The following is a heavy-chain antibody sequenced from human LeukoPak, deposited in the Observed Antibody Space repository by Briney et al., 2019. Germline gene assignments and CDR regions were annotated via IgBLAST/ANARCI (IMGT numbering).Heavy chain of an antibody. CDR1: GGSMSTISYY. Sequence: SETLSLTCTVSGGSMSTISYYWGWIRQPPGKGLEWIGTIYYTGTTFYNPSLKSRVTFSVDTSRNQFSLKLGSVTAADTAVYYCARDPAGSGSLWGQGTLVTVSS. D-gene: IGHD3-10*01. V-gene: IGHV4-39*07. CDR2: IYYTGTT. CDR3: ARDPAGSGSL. J-gene: IGHJ4*02.